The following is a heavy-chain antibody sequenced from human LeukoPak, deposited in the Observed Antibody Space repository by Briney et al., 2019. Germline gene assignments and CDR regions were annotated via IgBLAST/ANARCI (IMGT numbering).Heavy chain of an antibody. D-gene: IGHD6-13*01. J-gene: IGHJ4*02. CDR3: ARQTAAAGTFHFDY. V-gene: IGHV4-4*08. CDR1: GGSINSYY. Sequence: PSETLSLTCTVSGGSINSYYWSWIRQPPGKGLERVGYVYSSGSTYYNPSLKSRVTISLDTSKNQFSLKLTSLTAADTAVYYCARQTAAAGTFHFDYWGQGTLVTVSS. CDR2: VYSSGST.